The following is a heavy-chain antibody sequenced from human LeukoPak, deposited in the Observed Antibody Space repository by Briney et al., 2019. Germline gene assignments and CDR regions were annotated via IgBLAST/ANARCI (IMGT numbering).Heavy chain of an antibody. Sequence: GGSLRLSCAAPGFTFSNAWMNWVRQAPGKGLEWVGRIKSKTDGGTTDYAAPVKGRFTISRDDSKNTLYLQMNSLKTEDTAVYYCTTRVYGSGSYYIAWGQGTLVTVSS. V-gene: IGHV3-15*07. CDR3: TTRVYGSGSYYIA. D-gene: IGHD3-10*01. CDR1: GFTFSNAW. J-gene: IGHJ5*02. CDR2: IKSKTDGGTT.